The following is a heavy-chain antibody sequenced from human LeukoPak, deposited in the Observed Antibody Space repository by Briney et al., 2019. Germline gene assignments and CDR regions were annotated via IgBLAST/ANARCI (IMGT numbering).Heavy chain of an antibody. J-gene: IGHJ5*02. Sequence: SETLSLTCANYGGPFSGFFWSWIRQPPGKGLEWIGEINDGGRTNYNPSLQSRVTISIDTSKNQFSPKLTSETAADTAVYYCAQASSYTEAIRYNPSWFGPWGQGTLVTVSS. CDR2: INDGGRT. V-gene: IGHV4-34*01. D-gene: IGHD3-10*01. CDR1: GGPFSGFF. CDR3: AQASSYTEAIRYNPSWFGP.